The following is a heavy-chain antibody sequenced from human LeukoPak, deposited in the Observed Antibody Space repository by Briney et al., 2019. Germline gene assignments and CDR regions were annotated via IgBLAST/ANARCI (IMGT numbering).Heavy chain of an antibody. CDR1: GGSFSAYS. CDR2: IIYSDRT. J-gene: IGHJ4*02. CDR3: ARQGYNDLLTGYTRRNVLMYFDL. D-gene: IGHD3-9*01. Sequence: PSQTLSLTCTFSGGSFSAYSWAWIRQPPGKGLEWIGEIIYSDRTNYNPSLKSRVTISGDTSKNQFSLKLRSVTAVDTAVYYCARQGYNDLLTGYTRRNVLMYFDLWGQGTLVTVSS. V-gene: IGHV4-34*12.